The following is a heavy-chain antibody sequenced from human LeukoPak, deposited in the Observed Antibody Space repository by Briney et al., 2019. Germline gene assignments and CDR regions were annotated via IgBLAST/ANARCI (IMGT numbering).Heavy chain of an antibody. J-gene: IGHJ5*02. V-gene: IGHV1-69*02. D-gene: IGHD5-12*01. CDR2: ILPLVGRL. CDR3: VRSGYDYDWFDP. CDR1: GGTFSDYS. Sequence: SVTVSCKAPGGTFSDYSISWVRQAPGQGLEWMGRILPLVGRLHYAQKFQGRFTLTADKSTTTVYMELSSLRSEDTAVYYCVRSGYDYDWFDPWGQGSLVTVSS.